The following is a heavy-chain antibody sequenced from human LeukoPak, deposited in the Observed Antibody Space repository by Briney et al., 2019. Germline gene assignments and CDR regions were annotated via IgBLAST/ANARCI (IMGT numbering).Heavy chain of an antibody. V-gene: IGHV3-23*01. CDR1: GFTFSSYA. J-gene: IGHJ5*02. CDR2: ISGSGDST. CDR3: ASCRSFYDA. Sequence: PGGSLRLSCAASGFTFSSYAMSWVRQAPGKGLEWVSAISGSGDSTYYAASVKGRFTISRDNSKITLSLQMNSLRAEDTAVYYCASCRSFYDAWGQGTLVTVSS.